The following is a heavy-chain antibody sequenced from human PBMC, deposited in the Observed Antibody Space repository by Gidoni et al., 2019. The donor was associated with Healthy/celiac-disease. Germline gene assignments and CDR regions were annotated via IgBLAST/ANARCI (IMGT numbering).Heavy chain of an antibody. J-gene: IGHJ6*02. CDR1: GFTFRRYG. Sequence: QVQLVESRRGVLQPGRSLRLSCAASGFTFRRYGIHWVRQAPGKGLEWVAVIAEDGSNKYYADSVKGRFTISRDNSKNPLYLQMNSLRAEDTAVYYCASGGAGGWLVYYYYYGMDVWGQGTTVTVSS. CDR2: IAEDGSNK. V-gene: IGHV3-30*03. CDR3: ASGGAGGWLVYYYYYGMDV. D-gene: IGHD6-19*01.